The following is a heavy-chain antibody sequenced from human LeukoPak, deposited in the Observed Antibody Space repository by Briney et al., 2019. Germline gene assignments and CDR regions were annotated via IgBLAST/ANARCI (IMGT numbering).Heavy chain of an antibody. CDR3: ARDWQHSGFDY. Sequence: ASVKVSCKPAGYTFTNYALHWVRQAPGQGLEGMGWINGGNGYPRHLQKFQDRVPINQDTSEHTAHLELSGLRSAETAVYYCARDWQHSGFDYWGLGTLLIVSS. D-gene: IGHD3-10*01. CDR2: INGGNGYP. V-gene: IGHV1-3*01. J-gene: IGHJ4*02. CDR1: GYTFTNYA.